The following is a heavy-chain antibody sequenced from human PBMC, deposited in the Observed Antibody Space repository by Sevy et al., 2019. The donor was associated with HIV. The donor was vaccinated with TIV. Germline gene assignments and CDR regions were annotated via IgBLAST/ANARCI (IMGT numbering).Heavy chain of an antibody. CDR1: GFTFSSYW. CDR3: ARDRAVAGTGLDY. Sequence: GGSLRLSCAASGFTFSSYWMSWVRQAPGKGLEWVATLKKDGGEKDYVDSVKGRFTISRDKAKNSMYLQMNSLRAEDTAVYYCARDRAVAGTGLDYWGQGTLVTVSS. V-gene: IGHV3-7*03. D-gene: IGHD6-19*01. J-gene: IGHJ4*02. CDR2: LKKDGGEK.